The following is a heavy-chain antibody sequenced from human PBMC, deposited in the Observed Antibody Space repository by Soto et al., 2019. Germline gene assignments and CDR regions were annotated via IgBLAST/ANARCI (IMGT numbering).Heavy chain of an antibody. V-gene: IGHV4-59*01. J-gene: IGHJ4*02. CDR3: ARGAYYYDSSGYFFDY. Sequence: SETLSLTCTVSGGSISSYYWSWIRQPPGKGLEWIGYIYYSGSTNYNPSLKSRVTISVDTSKNQFSLKLSSVTAADTAVYYCARGAYYYDSSGYFFDYWGQGTLVTVSS. CDR1: GGSISSYY. D-gene: IGHD3-22*01. CDR2: IYYSGST.